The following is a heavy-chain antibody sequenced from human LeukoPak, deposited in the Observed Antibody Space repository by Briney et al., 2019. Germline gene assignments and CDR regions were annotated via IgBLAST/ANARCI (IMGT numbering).Heavy chain of an antibody. J-gene: IGHJ3*02. CDR1: GFTFDDYD. CDR2: IDWNGKNT. Sequence: GGSLRLSCAASGFTFDDYDMTWVRQVPGKGLEWVSRIDWNGKNTHYADSVKGRFTISRDNANNSLYLQLNSLRAEDTALYYCAKESRAAAGTEEGDAFDIWGQGTMVTVSS. CDR3: AKESRAAAGTEEGDAFDI. D-gene: IGHD6-13*01. V-gene: IGHV3-20*04.